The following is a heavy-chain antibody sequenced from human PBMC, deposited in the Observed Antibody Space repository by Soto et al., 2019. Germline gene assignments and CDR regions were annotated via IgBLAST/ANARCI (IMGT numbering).Heavy chain of an antibody. CDR1: GGSVSSGRYY. D-gene: IGHD3-22*01. V-gene: IGHV4-61*01. CDR2: IYYSGST. J-gene: IGHJ1*01. CDR3: AREGYYDSSD. Sequence: SETLSLTCTVSGGSVSSGRYYWSWIRQPPGKGLEWIGYIYYSGSTNYNPSLKSRVTISVDTSKNQFSLKLSSVTAADTAVYHCAREGYYDSSDWGQGTLVTVSS.